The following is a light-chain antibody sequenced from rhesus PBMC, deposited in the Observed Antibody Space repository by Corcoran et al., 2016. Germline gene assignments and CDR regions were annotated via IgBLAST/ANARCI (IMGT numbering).Light chain of an antibody. V-gene: IGKV3-35*01. Sequence: EIVMTQSPATLSLSPGDRATLSCRASQSVSNKLAWYQQKPGQAPRLLIYYASNRATGIPDRFSGSGPGTDFTLTISSLEPEDVGVYYCQQYNNWNSFGQGTKVEIK. CDR3: QQYNNWNS. J-gene: IGKJ2*01. CDR2: YAS. CDR1: QSVSNK.